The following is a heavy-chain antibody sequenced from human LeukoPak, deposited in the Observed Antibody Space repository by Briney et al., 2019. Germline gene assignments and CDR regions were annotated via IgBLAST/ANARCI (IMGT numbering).Heavy chain of an antibody. Sequence: GGSLRLSCAASGFTFSSYSMNWVRQAPGKGLEWVSSISSGSSYIYYADSVKGRFTISRNNAKNSLYLQMNSLRAEDTAVYYCAREVRYSGSYFWGQGTLVTVSS. CDR2: ISSGSSYI. D-gene: IGHD1-26*01. CDR1: GFTFSSYS. CDR3: AREVRYSGSYF. J-gene: IGHJ4*02. V-gene: IGHV3-21*01.